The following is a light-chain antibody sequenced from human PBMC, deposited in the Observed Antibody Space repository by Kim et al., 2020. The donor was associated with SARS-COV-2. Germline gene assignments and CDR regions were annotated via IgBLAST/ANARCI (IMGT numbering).Light chain of an antibody. CDR2: QDS. J-gene: IGLJ1*01. CDR1: KLGDKY. Sequence: VSPGQTASITCSGAKLGDKYACWYQQKPGQSPVLVIYQDSKRPSGIPERFSGSNSGNTATLTISGTQAMDEADYYCQAWDSSTAVFGTGTKVTVL. CDR3: QAWDSSTAV. V-gene: IGLV3-1*01.